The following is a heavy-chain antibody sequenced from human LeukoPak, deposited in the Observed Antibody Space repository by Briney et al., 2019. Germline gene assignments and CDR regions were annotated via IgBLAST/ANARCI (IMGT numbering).Heavy chain of an antibody. CDR1: GGSFSGYF. D-gene: IGHD2/OR15-2a*01. V-gene: IGHV4-34*01. CDR2: INHSGST. Sequence: SETLSLTCAVYGGSFSGYFWSWIRQPPGKGLERIGEINHSGSTYYNPSLKSRVTMSVDTSKNQFSLKLSSVTAADTAVYYCAREGVLGAFDIWGQGKMVTVSS. J-gene: IGHJ3*02. CDR3: AREGVLGAFDI.